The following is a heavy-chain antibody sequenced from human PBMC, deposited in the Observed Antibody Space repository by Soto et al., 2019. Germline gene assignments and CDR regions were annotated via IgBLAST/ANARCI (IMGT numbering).Heavy chain of an antibody. CDR2: ISGSGGST. CDR1: GFTFISYA. CDR3: AKDHPTYYDYVWGSYRQGYFDY. Sequence: LRLSCAASGFTFISYAMSWVRHAPGKGLEWVSAISGSGGSTYYADSVKGRFTISRDNSKNTLYLQMNSLRAEDTAVYYCAKDHPTYYDYVWGSYRQGYFDYWGQGTLVTVSS. D-gene: IGHD3-16*02. V-gene: IGHV3-23*01. J-gene: IGHJ4*02.